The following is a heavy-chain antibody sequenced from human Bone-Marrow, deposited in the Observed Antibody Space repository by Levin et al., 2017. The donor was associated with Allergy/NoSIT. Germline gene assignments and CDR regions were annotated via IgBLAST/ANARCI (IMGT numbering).Heavy chain of an antibody. CDR1: GFTFSSYS. Sequence: GGSLRLSCAASGFTFSSYSMNWVRQAPGKGLEWVSSISSSSSYIYYADSVKGRFTISRDNAKNSLYLQMNSLRAEDTAVYYCARDTSFNYYDSSGYRPVEDYYGMDVWGQGTTVTVSS. CDR3: ARDTSFNYYDSSGYRPVEDYYGMDV. J-gene: IGHJ6*02. V-gene: IGHV3-21*01. CDR2: ISSSSSYI. D-gene: IGHD3-22*01.